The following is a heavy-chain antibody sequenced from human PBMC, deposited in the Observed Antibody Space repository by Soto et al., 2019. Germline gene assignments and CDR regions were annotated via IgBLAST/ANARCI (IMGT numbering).Heavy chain of an antibody. D-gene: IGHD7-27*01. J-gene: IGHJ6*02. CDR1: GFTFTSSA. V-gene: IGHV1-58*01. CDR2: IVVGSGNT. CDR3: AAPPGDLVYYYYGMDV. Sequence: GASVKVSCKASGFTFTSSAVQWVRQARGQRLEWIGWIVVGSGNTNYAQKFQERVTITRDMPTSTAYMELSSLRSEDTAVYYCAAPPGDLVYYYYGMDVWGQGTTVTVSS.